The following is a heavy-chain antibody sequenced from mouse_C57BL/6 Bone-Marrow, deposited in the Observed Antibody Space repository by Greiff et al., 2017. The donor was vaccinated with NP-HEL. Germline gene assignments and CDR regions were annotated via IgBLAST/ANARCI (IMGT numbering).Heavy chain of an antibody. CDR1: GFSFNTYA. D-gene: IGHD2-4*01. CDR3: VRVGYDYDYFDY. J-gene: IGHJ2*01. Sequence: EVKVEESGGGLVQPKGSLKLSCAASGFSFNTYAMNWVRQAPGKGLEWVARIRSKSNNYATYYADSVKDRFTISRDDSESMLYLQMNNLKTEDTAMYYCVRVGYDYDYFDYWGQGTTLTVSS. CDR2: IRSKSNNYAT. V-gene: IGHV10-1*01.